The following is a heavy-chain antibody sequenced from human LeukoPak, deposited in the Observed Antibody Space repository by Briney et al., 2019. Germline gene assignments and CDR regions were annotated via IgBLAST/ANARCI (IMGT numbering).Heavy chain of an antibody. CDR1: GYSFTSYW. D-gene: IGHD6-13*01. CDR2: IYPGDSDT. V-gene: IGHV5-51*01. CDR3: ARQALGRGSSWYVNYFDY. J-gene: IGHJ4*02. Sequence: GESLKISCKGSGYSFTSYWIGWVRQMPGKGLEWMGIIYPGDSDTRYSPSFQGQVTISADKSISTAYLQWSSLKASDTAMYYCARQALGRGSSWYVNYFDYWGQGTLVTVSS.